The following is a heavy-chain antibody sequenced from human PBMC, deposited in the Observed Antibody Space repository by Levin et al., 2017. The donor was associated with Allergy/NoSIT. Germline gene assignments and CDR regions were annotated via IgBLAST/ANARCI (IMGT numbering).Heavy chain of an antibody. Sequence: GGSLRLSCAASGFSFSLYAMTWVRQAPGWGLECVSVISRTGSTTYYGDSVKGLFTISRDKSKNTLYLQMNRLRAEDTDVYYCAKMWVEEQNYFDFWGQGTLLTVSS. CDR1: GFSFSLYA. CDR2: ISRTGSTT. J-gene: IGHJ4*03. V-gene: IGHV3-23*01. CDR3: AKMWVEEQNYFDF. D-gene: IGHD1-26*01.